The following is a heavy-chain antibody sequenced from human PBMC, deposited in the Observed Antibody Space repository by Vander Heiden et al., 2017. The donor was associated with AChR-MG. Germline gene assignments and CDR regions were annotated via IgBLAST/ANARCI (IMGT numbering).Heavy chain of an antibody. Sequence: QVQLVQSGAEVKKPGSSVKVSCKASGGTFSSYAISWVRQAPGQGLEWMGGIIPIFGTANYAKKFQGRVTITADESTSTAYMELSSLRSEDTAVYYCARGYCSGGSCPYYYYMDVWGKGTTVTVSS. CDR2: IIPIFGTA. J-gene: IGHJ6*03. CDR3: ARGYCSGGSCPYYYYMDV. V-gene: IGHV1-69*01. D-gene: IGHD2-15*01. CDR1: GGTFSSYA.